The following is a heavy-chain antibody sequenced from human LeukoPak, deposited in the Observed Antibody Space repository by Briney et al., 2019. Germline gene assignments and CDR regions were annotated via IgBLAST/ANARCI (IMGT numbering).Heavy chain of an antibody. V-gene: IGHV4-34*01. CDR3: ARGRRLVRIFDY. J-gene: IGHJ4*02. CDR1: GGSFSGYY. CDR2: INHSGST. Sequence: PSETLSLTCAVYGGSFSGYYWSWIRQPPGKGLEWIGEINHSGSTNYNPSLKSRVTISVDTSKNQFSLKLSSVTAADTAVYYCARGRRLVRIFDYWGQGTLVTVSS. D-gene: IGHD6-19*01.